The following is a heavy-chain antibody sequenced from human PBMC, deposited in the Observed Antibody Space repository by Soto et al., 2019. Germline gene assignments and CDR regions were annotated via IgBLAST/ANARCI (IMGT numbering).Heavy chain of an antibody. CDR3: ARDGSSGWYDYYYGMDV. CDR1: GFTVSSNY. V-gene: IGHV3-53*01. Sequence: GGSLRLSCAASGFTVSSNYMSWVRQAPGKGLEWVSVIYSGGSTYYADSVKGRFTISRDNSKNTLYLQMNSLRAEDTAVCYCARDGSSGWYDYYYGMDVWGQGTTVTVSS. J-gene: IGHJ6*02. CDR2: IYSGGST. D-gene: IGHD6-19*01.